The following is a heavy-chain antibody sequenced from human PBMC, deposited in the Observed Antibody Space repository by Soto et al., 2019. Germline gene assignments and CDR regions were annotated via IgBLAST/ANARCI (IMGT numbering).Heavy chain of an antibody. CDR2: IIPILGIA. J-gene: IGHJ4*02. Sequence: QVQLVQSGAEVKKPGSSVKVSCKASGGTFSSYTISWVRQAPGQGLEWMGRIIPILGIANYAQKFQGRVTITADKSTSTAYMELSSLRSEDTAVYYCAREMGSSWYRYYFDYWGQGTLVTVSS. D-gene: IGHD6-13*01. CDR1: GGTFSSYT. V-gene: IGHV1-69*08. CDR3: AREMGSSWYRYYFDY.